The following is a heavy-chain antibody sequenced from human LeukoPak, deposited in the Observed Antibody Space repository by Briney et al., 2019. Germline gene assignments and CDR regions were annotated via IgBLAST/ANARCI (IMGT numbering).Heavy chain of an antibody. V-gene: IGHV1-8*01. CDR3: AREKGYCSSTSCYGAGGMDV. Sequence: GASVKVSCKASGYTFTSYDINWVRQATGQGREWMGWMNPNSGNTGYAQKFQGRVTMTRNTSISTAYMELSSLRSEDTAVYYCAREKGYCSSTSCYGAGGMDVWGQGTTVTVSS. CDR2: MNPNSGNT. D-gene: IGHD2-2*01. CDR1: GYTFTSYD. J-gene: IGHJ6*02.